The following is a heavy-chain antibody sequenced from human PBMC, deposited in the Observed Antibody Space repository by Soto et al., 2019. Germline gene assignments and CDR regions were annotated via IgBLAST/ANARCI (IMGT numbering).Heavy chain of an antibody. CDR3: ARDRDYDYVWGSHRYTQWFDP. V-gene: IGHV3-21*01. CDR2: ISSSISYI. CDR1: GFTFSSYR. D-gene: IGHD3-16*02. J-gene: IGHJ5*02. Sequence: GGSLRLSCAASGFTFSSYRMNWVRQAPGKGLEWVSSISSSISYIYYADSVKGRFTISRDNAKNSLYLQMNSLRAEDTAVYYCARDRDYDYVWGSHRYTQWFDPWGQGTLVTVSS.